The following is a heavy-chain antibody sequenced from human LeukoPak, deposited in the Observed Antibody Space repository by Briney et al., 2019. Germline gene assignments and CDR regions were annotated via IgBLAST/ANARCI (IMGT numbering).Heavy chain of an antibody. Sequence: PGGSLRLSCAASGFTFSSYGMHWVRQAPGKGLEWVAFIRYDGSNKYYADSVKGRFTISRDNSKNTLYLQMNSLRAEDTAVYYCAKDSRICSGGSCYYPHYWGQGTLVTVSS. CDR1: GFTFSSYG. CDR2: IRYDGSNK. V-gene: IGHV3-30*02. CDR3: AKDSRICSGGSCYYPHY. D-gene: IGHD2-15*01. J-gene: IGHJ4*02.